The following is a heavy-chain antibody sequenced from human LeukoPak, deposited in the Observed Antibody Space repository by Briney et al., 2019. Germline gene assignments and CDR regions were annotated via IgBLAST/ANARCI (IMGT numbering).Heavy chain of an antibody. Sequence: ASVKVSCKASGYSFVLYGISWVRQAPGQGPEWMGWISTYNGNTKYAEKFQGRVTMTTDTPTSTVYMELSSLRSEDTAVYYCARGKWELPVPRAFDIWGQGTMVTVSS. CDR1: GYSFVLYG. V-gene: IGHV1-18*01. CDR3: ARGKWELPVPRAFDI. J-gene: IGHJ3*02. D-gene: IGHD1-26*01. CDR2: ISTYNGNT.